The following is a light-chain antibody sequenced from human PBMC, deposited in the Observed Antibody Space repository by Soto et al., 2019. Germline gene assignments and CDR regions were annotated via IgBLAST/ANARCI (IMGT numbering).Light chain of an antibody. CDR2: AAS. Sequence: AIQMTQSPSSVSASTGDRDTISCRATQTIYSYLAWYQQKPGKPPNLLIYAASTLQSGVPSRFNGSGSETDFTLTITALQSEDSATYYCHQNFNYPRTFGQGTKVEI. CDR3: HQNFNYPRT. CDR1: QTIYSY. V-gene: IGKV1-8*01. J-gene: IGKJ1*01.